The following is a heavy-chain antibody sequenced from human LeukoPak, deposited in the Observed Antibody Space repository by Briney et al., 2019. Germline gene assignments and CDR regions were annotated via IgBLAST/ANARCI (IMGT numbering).Heavy chain of an antibody. Sequence: ASVKVSCKASGYTFTSYGISWVRPAPGQGLEWMGWISAYNGNTNYAQKLQGRVTMTTDTSTSTAYMELRSLRSDDTAVYYCARDVAGPYDILTGYYHFDYWGQGTLVTVSS. D-gene: IGHD3-9*01. V-gene: IGHV1-18*01. CDR2: ISAYNGNT. J-gene: IGHJ4*02. CDR1: GYTFTSYG. CDR3: ARDVAGPYDILTGYYHFDY.